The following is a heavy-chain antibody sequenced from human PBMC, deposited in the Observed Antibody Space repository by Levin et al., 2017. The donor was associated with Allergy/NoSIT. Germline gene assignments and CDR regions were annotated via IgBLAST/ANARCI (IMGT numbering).Heavy chain of an antibody. CDR3: ARDHYYDSSGSGIWGFEY. D-gene: IGHD3-22*01. Sequence: GGSLRLSCAASGFTFSTYAMNWVRQAPGKGLEWVSSILGSGGRTFYADSVKGRFTVSRDNAKNTVYLQLNSLRAEDTAVYYCARDHYYDSSGSGIWGFEYWGQGTLVTVSS. CDR2: ILGSGGRT. CDR1: GFTFSTYA. V-gene: IGHV3-23*01. J-gene: IGHJ4*02.